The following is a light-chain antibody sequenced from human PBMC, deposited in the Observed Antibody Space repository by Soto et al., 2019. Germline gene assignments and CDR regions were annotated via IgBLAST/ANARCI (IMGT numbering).Light chain of an antibody. J-gene: IGKJ2*01. Sequence: ESVLTQSPGTLSLSPGERATLSCRASQSVTNSYFAWYQQKPGQAPRLLIHGISSRATGIPDRFSGSGSGTDFTLTISRLEPEDSAVYSCQQYGTSPHTFGQGTKLEIK. V-gene: IGKV3-20*01. CDR3: QQYGTSPHT. CDR2: GIS. CDR1: QSVTNSY.